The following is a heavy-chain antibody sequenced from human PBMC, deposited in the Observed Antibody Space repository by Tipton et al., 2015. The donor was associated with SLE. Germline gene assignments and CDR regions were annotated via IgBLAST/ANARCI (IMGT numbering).Heavy chain of an antibody. J-gene: IGHJ4*02. Sequence: LRLSCTVSGGSISSGGYYWSWIRQPPGKGLEWIGYIYYSGSTNYNPSLKSRVTISVDTSKNQFSLKLSSVTAADTAVYYCARQGAVAGFDYWGQGTLVTVSS. CDR2: IYYSGST. D-gene: IGHD6-19*01. V-gene: IGHV4-61*08. CDR1: GGSISSGGYY. CDR3: ARQGAVAGFDY.